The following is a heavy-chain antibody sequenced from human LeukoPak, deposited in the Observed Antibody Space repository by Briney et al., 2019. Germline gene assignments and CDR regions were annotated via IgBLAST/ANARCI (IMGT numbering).Heavy chain of an antibody. CDR3: ARVSYDFWSGSHDAFDI. D-gene: IGHD3-3*01. CDR1: GYTFTGYY. V-gene: IGHV1-46*01. Sequence: GASVKVSCKASGYTFTGYYMHWVRQAPGQGLEWMGIINPSGGSTSYAQKFQGRVTMTRDTSTSTVYMELSSLRSEDTAVYYCARVSYDFWSGSHDAFDIWGQGTMVTVSS. CDR2: INPSGGST. J-gene: IGHJ3*02.